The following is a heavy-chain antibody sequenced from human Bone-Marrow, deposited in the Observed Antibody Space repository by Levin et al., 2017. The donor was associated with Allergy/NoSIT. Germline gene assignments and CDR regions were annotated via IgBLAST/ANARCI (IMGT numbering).Heavy chain of an antibody. Sequence: GESLKISCAASVFTFNNYGMHWVRQAPGKGLEWVAIIWFTGSNKFYADSVKGRFTISRDNSKNTLYLEMNSLSAEDTAMYYCARDAGISMTEYYFDYWGQGTLVTVSS. J-gene: IGHJ4*02. CDR3: ARDAGISMTEYYFDY. V-gene: IGHV3-33*01. D-gene: IGHD6-19*01. CDR1: VFTFNNYG. CDR2: IWFTGSNK.